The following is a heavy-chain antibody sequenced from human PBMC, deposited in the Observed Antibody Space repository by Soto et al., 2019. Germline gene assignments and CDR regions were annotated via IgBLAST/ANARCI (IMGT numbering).Heavy chain of an antibody. V-gene: IGHV3-66*01. J-gene: IGHJ3*02. D-gene: IGHD4-17*01. CDR3: AREPPLDYGDHFAFDI. CDR1: GFTVSSNY. Sequence: EVQLVESGGGLVQPGGSLRLSCAASGFTVSSNYMSWVRQAPGKGLEWVSVIYSGGSTYYADSVKGRFTISRDNSKNTLYLQMNSLRAEDTAVYYCAREPPLDYGDHFAFDIWGQGTMVTVSS. CDR2: IYSGGST.